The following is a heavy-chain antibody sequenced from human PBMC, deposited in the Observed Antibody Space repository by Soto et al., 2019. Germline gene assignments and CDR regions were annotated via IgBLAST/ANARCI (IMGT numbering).Heavy chain of an antibody. J-gene: IGHJ4*02. Sequence: GGSLRLSCAASRFAFSSFAMHWVRQAPGKGLEWVAVISYDGSDKYYADSVKGRFTISRDNSKNTLYLQMSSLRAEDTAVYYCAKGVMSFGVPAVDHWGPGTLVTV. CDR3: AKGVMSFGVPAVDH. V-gene: IGHV3-30-3*01. CDR1: RFAFSSFA. CDR2: ISYDGSDK. D-gene: IGHD3-3*01.